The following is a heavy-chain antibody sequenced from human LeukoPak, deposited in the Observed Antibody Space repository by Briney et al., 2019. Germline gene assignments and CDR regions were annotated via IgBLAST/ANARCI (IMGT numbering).Heavy chain of an antibody. V-gene: IGHV4-4*09. J-gene: IGHJ6*03. CDR1: GGSSDSKY. D-gene: IGHD1-1*01. CDR3: VNYIRNVHYYMDV. Sequence: SETLSLTCSVSGGSSDSKYWSWIRQPPGKGLEWIGYIYTSGSTNFNPSLRSRVAMSIDTSKNQFSLKVYSVTAADTAVYYCVNYIRNVHYYMDVWGKGTTVIVSS. CDR2: IYTSGST.